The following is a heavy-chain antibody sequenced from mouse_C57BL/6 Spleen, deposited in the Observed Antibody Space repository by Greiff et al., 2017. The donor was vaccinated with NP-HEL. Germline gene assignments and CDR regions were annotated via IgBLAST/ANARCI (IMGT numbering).Heavy chain of an antibody. CDR3: ARGGGYPFDY. D-gene: IGHD2-2*01. V-gene: IGHV1-69*01. CDR2: IDPSDSYT. J-gene: IGHJ2*01. Sequence: VQLQQPGAELVMPGASVKLSCKASGYTFTSYWMHWVKPRPGQGLEWIGEIDPSDSYTNYNQKFKGKSTLTVDKSSSTAYMQLSSLTSEDSAVYYCARGGGYPFDYWGQGTTLTVSS. CDR1: GYTFTSYW.